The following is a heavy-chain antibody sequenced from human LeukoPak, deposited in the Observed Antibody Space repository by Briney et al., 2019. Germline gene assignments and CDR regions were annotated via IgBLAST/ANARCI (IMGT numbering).Heavy chain of an antibody. J-gene: IGHJ4*02. CDR2: ISWNSGSI. D-gene: IGHD1-14*01. CDR3: ATNRVISSSEFDY. V-gene: IGHV3-9*01. CDR1: GFTFDDYA. Sequence: GRSLRLSCAASGFTFDDYAMHWVRQAPGKGLEWVSGISWNSGSIGYADSVKGRFTISRDNAKNSLYLQMNSLRAEDTAVYYCATNRVISSSEFDYWGQGTLVTVSS.